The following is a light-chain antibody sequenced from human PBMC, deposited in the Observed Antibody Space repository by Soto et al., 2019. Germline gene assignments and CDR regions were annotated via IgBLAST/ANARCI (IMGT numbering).Light chain of an antibody. V-gene: IGKV3D-20*02. Sequence: EIVLTQSPGTLSLSPGERATLSCRASQSVSSGYLAWYQQKPGQAPRLLIYGASSRATGIPDRFSGSGSGTDFTLTINSLEPEDFAVYYCQQRSNWPPITFGQGTRLEI. CDR2: GAS. CDR1: QSVSSGY. J-gene: IGKJ5*01. CDR3: QQRSNWPPIT.